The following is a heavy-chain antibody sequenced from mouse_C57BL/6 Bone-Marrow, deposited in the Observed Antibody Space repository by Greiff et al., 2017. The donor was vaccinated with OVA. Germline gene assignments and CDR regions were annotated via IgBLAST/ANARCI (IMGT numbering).Heavy chain of an antibody. CDR2: ILPGSGST. CDR1: GYTFTGYW. D-gene: IGHD2-10*02. CDR3: ARAGEYGNTICYYAMDY. Sequence: QVQLQQPGAELMKPGASVKLSCKATGYTFTGYWIEWVKQRPGHGLEWIGEILPGSGSTNYNEKFKGKATFTADTSSNTAYMQLSSLTTEDSAIYYSARAGEYGNTICYYAMDYWGQGTSVTVSS. V-gene: IGHV1-9*01. J-gene: IGHJ4*01.